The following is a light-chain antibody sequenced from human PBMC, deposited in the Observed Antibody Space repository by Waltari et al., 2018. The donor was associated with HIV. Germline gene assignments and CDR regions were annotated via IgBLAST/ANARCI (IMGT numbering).Light chain of an antibody. CDR2: GAS. CDR1: QSVSSSY. CDR3: QQYGSSPPYT. V-gene: IGKV3-20*01. Sequence: EIVLTQSPGTLSLSPGERATISCRASQSVSSSYLAWYQQKPVQAPRLLIYGASSRATGIPDRFSGSGSGTDFTLTISRLEPEDFAVYYCQQYGSSPPYTFGQGTKLEIK. J-gene: IGKJ2*01.